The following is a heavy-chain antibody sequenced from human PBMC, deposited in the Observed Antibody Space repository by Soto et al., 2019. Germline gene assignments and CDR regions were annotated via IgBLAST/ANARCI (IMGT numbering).Heavy chain of an antibody. CDR1: GGSISSSSYY. CDR3: ATGMSDIVVVPAAMGAFDI. J-gene: IGHJ3*02. V-gene: IGHV4-39*01. CDR2: IYYSGST. Sequence: QLQLQESGPGLVKPSETLSLTCTVSGGSISSSSYYWGWIRQPPGKGLEWIGSIYYSGSTYYNPSRKSRVTISVDTSKNKFSLKLSSVTAADTAVYYCATGMSDIVVVPAAMGAFDIWGQGTMVTVSS. D-gene: IGHD2-2*01.